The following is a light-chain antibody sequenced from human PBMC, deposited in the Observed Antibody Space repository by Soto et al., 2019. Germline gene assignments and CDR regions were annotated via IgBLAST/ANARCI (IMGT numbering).Light chain of an antibody. J-gene: IGKJ4*01. V-gene: IGKV1-39*01. CDR2: AAS. CDR1: QSISSY. Sequence: DIQMTQSPSSLSASVGDRFTITCRASQSISSYLNWYQQKPGKAPKLLIYAASSLQSGVPSRFSGSGSGTDFTLTINSLQSEDVAVYYCQQYHHWPVTFGGGTKVDIK. CDR3: QQYHHWPVT.